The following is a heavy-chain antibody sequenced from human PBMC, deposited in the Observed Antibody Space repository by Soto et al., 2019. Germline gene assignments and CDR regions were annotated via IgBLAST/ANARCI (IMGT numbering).Heavy chain of an antibody. CDR2: ISYDGSNK. D-gene: IGHD1-26*01. CDR1: GFTFSSYG. CDR3: AKVRAPHSGSYPFDY. Sequence: VGSLRLSCAASGFTFSSYGMHWVRQAPGKGLEWVAVISYDGSNKYYADSVKGRFTISRDNSKNTLYLQMNSLRAEDTAVYYCAKVRAPHSGSYPFDYWGQGTLVTVSS. V-gene: IGHV3-30*18. J-gene: IGHJ4*02.